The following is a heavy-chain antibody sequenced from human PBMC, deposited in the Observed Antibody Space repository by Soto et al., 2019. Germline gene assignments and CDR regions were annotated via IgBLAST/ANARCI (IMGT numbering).Heavy chain of an antibody. CDR1: GFTFSSYS. CDR2: ISSSSSTI. CDR3: ASRCGPPGCFDI. Sequence: EVQLVESGGGLVQPGGSLRLSCAASGFTFSSYSMNWVRQAPGKGLEWVSYISSSSSTIYYADSVKGRFTISRDNAKNSLYLQMNSLRDENTAVYYCASRCGPPGCFDIWGQGTMVTVSS. J-gene: IGHJ3*02. V-gene: IGHV3-48*02.